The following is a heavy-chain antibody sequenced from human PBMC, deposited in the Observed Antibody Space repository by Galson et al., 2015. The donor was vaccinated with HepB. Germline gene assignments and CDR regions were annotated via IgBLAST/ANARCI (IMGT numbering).Heavy chain of an antibody. CDR2: ITPFNGNT. V-gene: IGHV1-45*02. Sequence: QSGAEVKKPGESLKISCKASGYTFTYRYLHWVRQAPGQALEWMGWITPFNGNTNYAQKFQDRVTITRDRSMSTAYMELSSLRSEDTAMYYCASGLETGCFDYWGQGTLVTVSS. D-gene: IGHD5/OR15-5a*01. J-gene: IGHJ4*02. CDR1: GYTFTYRY. CDR3: ASGLETGCFDY.